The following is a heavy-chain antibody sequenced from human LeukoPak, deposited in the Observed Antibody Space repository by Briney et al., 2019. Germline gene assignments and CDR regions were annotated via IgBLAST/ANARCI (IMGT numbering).Heavy chain of an antibody. CDR1: GGSISSGSYY. CDR3: ARERVVPAAMPFDY. V-gene: IGHV4-61*02. Sequence: PSETLSLTCTVSGGSISSGSYYWSWIRQPAGKGLEWIGRIYTSGSTNYNPSLKSRVTISVDTSKNQFSLKLSSVTAADTALYYCARERVVPAAMPFDYWGQGTLVTVSS. J-gene: IGHJ4*02. D-gene: IGHD2-2*01. CDR2: IYTSGST.